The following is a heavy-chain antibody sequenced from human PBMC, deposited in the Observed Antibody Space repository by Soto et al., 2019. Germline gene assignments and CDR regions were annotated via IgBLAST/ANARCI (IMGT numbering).Heavy chain of an antibody. D-gene: IGHD6-13*01. Sequence: PSETLSLTCAVYGGSFSGYYWSWIRQPPGKGLEWIGEINHSGSTNYNPSLKSRVTISVDTSKNQFSLKLSSVTAADTAVYYCARVVQDSSIKGVYYYYYYMDVWGKGTTVTVSS. CDR1: GGSFSGYY. J-gene: IGHJ6*03. CDR2: INHSGST. CDR3: ARVVQDSSIKGVYYYYYYMDV. V-gene: IGHV4-34*01.